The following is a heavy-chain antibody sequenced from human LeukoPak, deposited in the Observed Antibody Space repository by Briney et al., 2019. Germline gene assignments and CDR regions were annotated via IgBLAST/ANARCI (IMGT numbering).Heavy chain of an antibody. CDR2: ISYDGSNK. CDR3: AKDGHSGYDH. D-gene: IGHD5-12*01. V-gene: IGHV3-30*18. Sequence: PGRSLRLSCAASGFTFSGYGMHWVRQAPGKGLEWVAVISYDGSNKYYADSVKGRFTISRDNSKNTLYLQMNSLRAEDTAVYYCAKDGHSGYDHWGQGTLVTVSS. CDR1: GFTFSGYG. J-gene: IGHJ4*02.